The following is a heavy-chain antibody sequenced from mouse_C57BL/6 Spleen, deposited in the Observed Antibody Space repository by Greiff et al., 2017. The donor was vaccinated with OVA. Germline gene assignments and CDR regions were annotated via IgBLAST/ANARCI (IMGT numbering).Heavy chain of an antibody. CDR3: VRGVDY. CDR2: IRSKSNNYAT. V-gene: IGHV10-1*01. Sequence: EVQLQESGGGLVQPKGSLKLSCAASGFSFNTYAMNWVRQAPGKGLEWVARIRSKSNNYATSYADSVKDRFTISRDDSESMLYLQINNLKTEETAMYYCVRGVDYWGQGTTLTVSS. CDR1: GFSFNTYA. J-gene: IGHJ2*01.